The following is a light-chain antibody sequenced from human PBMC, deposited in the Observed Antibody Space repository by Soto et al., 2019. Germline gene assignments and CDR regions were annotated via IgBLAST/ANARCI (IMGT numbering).Light chain of an antibody. CDR3: QQSYSTPT. CDR1: ESIRTW. CDR2: AAS. J-gene: IGKJ1*01. Sequence: DIQMTQSPSTLSASIGDRVTITCRASESIRTWLAWYQHKPGKAPKFLIYAASSLQSGAPSRFSGSGSGTDFTLTISSLQPEDFATYYCQQSYSTPTFGQGTKVDIK. V-gene: IGKV1-39*01.